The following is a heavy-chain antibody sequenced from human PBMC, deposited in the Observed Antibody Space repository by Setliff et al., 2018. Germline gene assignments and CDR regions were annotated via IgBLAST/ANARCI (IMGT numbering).Heavy chain of an antibody. V-gene: IGHV3-74*01. CDR2: ITSDGGAT. Sequence: GGSLRLSCAASGFTFSSYWMHWVRQAPAKGLEWVSTITSDGGATWYADSVKGRFTIYRDNSKNILYLQMNSLRAEDTAIYYCVRALAYYYMDVWGKGTTVTVSS. CDR3: VRALAYYYMDV. CDR1: GFTFSSYW. J-gene: IGHJ6*03.